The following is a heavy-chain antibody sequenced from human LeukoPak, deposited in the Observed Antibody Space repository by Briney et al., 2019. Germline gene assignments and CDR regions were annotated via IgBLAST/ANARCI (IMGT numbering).Heavy chain of an antibody. D-gene: IGHD3-16*01. CDR1: GFTFSSYS. Sequence: GGSLRLSCAASGFTFSSYSMNWVRQAPGKGLEWVSYISSISSTIYYADSVKGRFTISRDNAKNSLYLQMNSLRAEDTAVYYCARPDRGGSYSNFDYWGQGTLVTVSS. J-gene: IGHJ4*02. CDR2: ISSISSTI. V-gene: IGHV3-48*01. CDR3: ARPDRGGSYSNFDY.